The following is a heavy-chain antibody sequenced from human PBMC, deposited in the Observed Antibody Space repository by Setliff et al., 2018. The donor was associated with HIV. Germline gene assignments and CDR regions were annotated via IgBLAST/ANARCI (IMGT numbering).Heavy chain of an antibody. CDR1: GYTFTSYG. J-gene: IGHJ4*02. V-gene: IGHV1-18*01. Sequence: GASVKVSCKASGYTFTSYGISWVRQAPGQGLEWMGWISAYNGNTNYAQKLQGRVTMTTDTSTSTAYMELRSLRSDDTAVYYCARDSESLLLWFGESDDYWGQGTLVTVSS. CDR2: ISAYNGNT. CDR3: ARDSESLLLWFGESDDY. D-gene: IGHD3-10*01.